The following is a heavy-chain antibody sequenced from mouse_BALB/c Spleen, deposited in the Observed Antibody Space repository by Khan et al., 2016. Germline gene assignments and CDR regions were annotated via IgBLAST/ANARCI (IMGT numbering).Heavy chain of an antibody. CDR2: ISDGGSYT. V-gene: IGHV5-4*02. Sequence: EVELVESGGGFVKPGGSLTLSCAATGFTFSDYYMYWVRQTPEKRLEWVATISDGGSYTYYPDSVKGRFTISRDNAKNNLYLQMGSLESEDTVMCECARDERGFAYWGQGTLVTVSA. CDR1: GFTFSDYY. J-gene: IGHJ3*01. CDR3: ARDERGFAY.